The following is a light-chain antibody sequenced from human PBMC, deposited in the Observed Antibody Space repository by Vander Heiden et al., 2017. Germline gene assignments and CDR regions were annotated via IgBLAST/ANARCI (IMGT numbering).Light chain of an antibody. J-gene: IGKJ5*01. CDR2: AAS. V-gene: IGKV1-39*01. Sequence: IQMTQSPSSLSASVGDRVTITCRASQSISSYLNWYQQKPGKAPKLLIYAASSLQSGVPSRFSGSGSGTDFTITISSLQPEDFATYYCQQSYSTPITFGQGTRLEIK. CDR3: QQSYSTPIT. CDR1: QSISSY.